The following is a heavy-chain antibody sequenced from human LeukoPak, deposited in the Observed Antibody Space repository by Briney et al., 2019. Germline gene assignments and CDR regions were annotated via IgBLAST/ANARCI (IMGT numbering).Heavy chain of an antibody. J-gene: IGHJ6*03. D-gene: IGHD1-26*01. V-gene: IGHV3-23*01. CDR1: GFTVSSNY. CDR3: AKGSSAWEGYYYYYMDV. CDR2: ISGSGGST. Sequence: PGGSLRLSCAASGFTVSSNYMSWVRQAPGKGLEWVSAISGSGGSTYYADSVKGRFTISRDNSKNTLYLQMNSLRAEDTAVYYCAKGSSAWEGYYYYYMDVWGKGTTVTVSS.